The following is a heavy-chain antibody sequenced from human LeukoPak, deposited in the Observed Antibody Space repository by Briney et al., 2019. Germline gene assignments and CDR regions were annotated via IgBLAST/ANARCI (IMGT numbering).Heavy chain of an antibody. CDR2: VHLDART. Sequence: SETLSLTCGASGGSVSSTNWWTWIRQPPGKGLEWIGEVHLDARTNFNPSLKSRLTMSVDLSENHVSLKLTSVTAADTAVYYCAREGGFYRPLDYSGQGTLVTVSS. J-gene: IGHJ4*02. CDR1: GGSVSSTNW. V-gene: IGHV4-4*02. CDR3: AREGGFYRPLDY. D-gene: IGHD6-25*01.